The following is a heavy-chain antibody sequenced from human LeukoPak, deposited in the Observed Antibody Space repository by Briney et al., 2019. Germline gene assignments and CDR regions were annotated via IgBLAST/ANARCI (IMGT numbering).Heavy chain of an antibody. CDR3: GRRRERGASDAFAF. V-gene: IGHV3-74*01. CDR1: GFTFSSFW. CDR2: INSDGGST. Sequence: GGSLRLSCAASGFTFSSFWMYWVRQAPGKGLDWVSRINSDGGSTTYADSVKGRFTISRDNAKNTVYLQMNSLRAEDTAVYYCGRRRERGASDAFAFWGQGTMVTVSS. D-gene: IGHD3-16*01. J-gene: IGHJ3*01.